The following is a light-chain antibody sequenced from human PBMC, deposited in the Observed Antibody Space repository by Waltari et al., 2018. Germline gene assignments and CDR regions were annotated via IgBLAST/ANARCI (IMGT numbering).Light chain of an antibody. J-gene: IGLJ3*02. Sequence: SSELTQPPSVSVSPGQTASITCSGAILGSKYASWYQHKPGPSPLLVIYQDINPPPGIPERFSGTKAANTATLTSSGTQAMDDADDYCQALGSNRGVFGGGTKLTVL. CDR3: QALGSNRGV. V-gene: IGLV3-1*01. CDR2: QDI. CDR1: ILGSKY.